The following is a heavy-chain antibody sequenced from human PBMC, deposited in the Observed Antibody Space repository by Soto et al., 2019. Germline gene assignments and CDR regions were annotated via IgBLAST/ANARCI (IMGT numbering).Heavy chain of an antibody. CDR3: AKLLVVDGPLSDPSPFDY. CDR2: ISGSGGST. J-gene: IGHJ4*02. D-gene: IGHD6-6*01. Sequence: GGSLRLSCAASGFTFSSYAMSWVRQAPGKGLGWVSAISGSGGSTYYADSVKGRFTISRDNSKNTLYLQMNSLRAEDTAVYYCAKLLVVDGPLSDPSPFDYWGQGTLVTVSS. V-gene: IGHV3-23*01. CDR1: GFTFSSYA.